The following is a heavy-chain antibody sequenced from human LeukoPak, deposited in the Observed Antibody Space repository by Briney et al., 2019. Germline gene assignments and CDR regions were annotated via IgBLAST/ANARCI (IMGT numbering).Heavy chain of an antibody. CDR2: IRYDGSNK. D-gene: IGHD2-2*01. J-gene: IGHJ3*02. CDR3: AKIRSNLEYCSSTSCRGDAFDI. V-gene: IGHV3-30*02. CDR1: GFTFSSYG. Sequence: GGSLRLSCAASGFTFSSYGMHWVRQAPGKGLEWVAFIRYDGSNKYYADSVKGRFTISRDNSKNTLYLQMNSLRAEDTAVYYCAKIRSNLEYCSSTSCRGDAFDIWGQGTMVTVSS.